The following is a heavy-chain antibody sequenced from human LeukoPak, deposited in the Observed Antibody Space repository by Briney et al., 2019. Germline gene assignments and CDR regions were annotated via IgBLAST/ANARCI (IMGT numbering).Heavy chain of an antibody. V-gene: IGHV4-30-4*08. CDR3: AKTHRDRYHLGYFDY. J-gene: IGHJ4*02. D-gene: IGHD3-16*01. CDR1: GGSISSGDYY. CDR2: IYYSGST. Sequence: TLSLTCTVSGGSISSGDYYWSWIRQPPGKVLEWIGYIYYSGSTYYNPSLKSRLTISVDTSKNQFSLKLSPVTAADPAVYPCAKTHRDRYHLGYFDYCGQGTLVTVSS.